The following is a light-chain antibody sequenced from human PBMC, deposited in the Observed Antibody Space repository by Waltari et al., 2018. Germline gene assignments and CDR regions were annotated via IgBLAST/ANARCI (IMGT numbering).Light chain of an antibody. Sequence: SYELTQPPSMSVSPGQTARITCSGDVLQKNYAYWYQQKPGQAPVLVIYKDTERPSGIPNRFSGSSAGTTVTLTISRVQAEDEAHYYCQSADRSGTLFGGGTKLTFL. CDR2: KDT. CDR1: VLQKNY. CDR3: QSADRSGTL. J-gene: IGLJ2*01. V-gene: IGLV3-25*03.